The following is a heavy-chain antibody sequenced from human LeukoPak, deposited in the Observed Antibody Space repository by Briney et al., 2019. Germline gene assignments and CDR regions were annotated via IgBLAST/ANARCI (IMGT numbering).Heavy chain of an antibody. J-gene: IGHJ4*02. Sequence: GGSLRLSCAASGFTFSTYWMHWVRQAPGKGLVWVSRINNDGSSTIYADSVRGRFTISRDNAKNTLYLQMNDLRAEDTSVYFCARSSYPYFFDYWGQGALVTVSS. CDR1: GFTFSTYW. D-gene: IGHD3-10*01. CDR2: INNDGSST. CDR3: ARSSYPYFFDY. V-gene: IGHV3-74*01.